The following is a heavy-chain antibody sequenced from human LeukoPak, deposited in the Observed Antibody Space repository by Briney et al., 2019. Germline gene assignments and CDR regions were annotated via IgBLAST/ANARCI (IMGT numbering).Heavy chain of an antibody. CDR3: ARDKSCDY. V-gene: IGHV4-59*01. J-gene: IGHJ4*02. CDR2: IYYSGST. Sequence: SETLSLTCTVSGGSISSYYWSWIRQPPGKGLEWIGYIYYSGSTNYNPSLKRRVTVSIDTSKNQFSLKLSSVTAADTAVYYCARDKSCDYWGQGTLVTVSS. D-gene: IGHD2-15*01. CDR1: GGSISSYY.